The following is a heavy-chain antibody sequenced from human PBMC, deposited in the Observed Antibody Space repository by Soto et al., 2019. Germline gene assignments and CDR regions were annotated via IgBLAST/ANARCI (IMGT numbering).Heavy chain of an antibody. CDR3: ARVEMATIWFFDN. D-gene: IGHD3-10*01. V-gene: IGHV3-30-3*01. Sequence: VQLVESGGGVVQPGRSLRLSCAASGFTVSNYGMHWVRQAPGKGLEWVAVMSYDEGRKYYADSVKGRFTISRDNSKNTLYLQMDSLTSEDTAMYYCARVEMATIWFFDNWGQGTLVTVSA. CDR1: GFTVSNYG. CDR2: MSYDEGRK. J-gene: IGHJ4*02.